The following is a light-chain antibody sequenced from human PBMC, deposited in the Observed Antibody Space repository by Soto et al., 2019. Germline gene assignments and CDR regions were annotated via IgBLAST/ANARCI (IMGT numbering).Light chain of an antibody. Sequence: EIVMTQSPATLSVSPGERATLSCRASQSVSSNLAWYQQKPGQAPRLLIYDASTRAPGIPARFSGSGSGTEFTLTISSLQSEDFAVYFCQQYYDWPPEVTFGPGTKVD. CDR2: DAS. V-gene: IGKV3-15*01. CDR3: QQYYDWPPEVT. J-gene: IGKJ3*01. CDR1: QSVSSN.